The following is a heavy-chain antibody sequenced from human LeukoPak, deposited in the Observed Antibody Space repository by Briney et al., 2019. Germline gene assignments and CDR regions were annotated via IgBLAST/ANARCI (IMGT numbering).Heavy chain of an antibody. CDR3: AKGTQQFNWYHFDY. D-gene: IGHD3-9*01. Sequence: GGSQRLSCAASGFTFSSYAMHWVRQAPGKGLEWVAVISYDGSNKYYADSVKGRFTISRDNSKNTLYLQMNSLRAEDTAVYYCAKGTQQFNWYHFDYWGQGTLVTVSS. J-gene: IGHJ4*02. CDR2: ISYDGSNK. CDR1: GFTFSSYA. V-gene: IGHV3-30-3*01.